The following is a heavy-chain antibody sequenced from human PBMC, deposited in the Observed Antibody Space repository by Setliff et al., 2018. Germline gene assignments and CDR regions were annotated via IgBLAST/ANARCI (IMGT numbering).Heavy chain of an antibody. J-gene: IGHJ4*02. D-gene: IGHD1-1*01. V-gene: IGHV4-59*01. CDR2: ISYVGYT. CDR3: ARAKYGTTTYFES. Sequence: SETLSLPCSVSGDSMGDFYWSWIRQTPGKGLEWIGHISYVGYTVYKPSLQSRVTISADTSKKQLSLTLTSVTVADTAVYYCARAKYGTTTYFESWGPGTLVTVSS. CDR1: GDSMGDFY.